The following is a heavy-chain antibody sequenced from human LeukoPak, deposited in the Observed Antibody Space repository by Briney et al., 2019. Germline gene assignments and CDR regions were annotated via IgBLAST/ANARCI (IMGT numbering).Heavy chain of an antibody. D-gene: IGHD4-17*01. V-gene: IGHV4-39*07. J-gene: IGHJ6*02. CDR2: INHSGST. CDR3: ARGFDGDYDFAYYYYYGMDV. Sequence: PSETLSLTCTVSGGSVSSGSYYWSWIRQPPGKGLEWIGEINHSGSTNYNPSLKSRVTISVDTSKNQFSLKLSSVTAADTAVYYCARGFDGDYDFAYYYYYGMDVWGQGTTVTVSS. CDR1: GGSVSSGSYY.